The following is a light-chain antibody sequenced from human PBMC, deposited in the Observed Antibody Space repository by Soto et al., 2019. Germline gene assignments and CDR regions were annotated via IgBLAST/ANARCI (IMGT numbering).Light chain of an antibody. CDR1: NSNIGNNY. J-gene: IGLJ2*01. Sequence: QSVLTQPPSVSAAPGQEVAISCSGSNSNIGNNYVSWYHHLPGTAPRVLIYDNSKRPTGISDRFSASKSGTSAALDITGLQTGDEGDYYCGVWDSSLNVVLFGGGTKLTVL. V-gene: IGLV1-51*01. CDR2: DNS. CDR3: GVWDSSLNVVL.